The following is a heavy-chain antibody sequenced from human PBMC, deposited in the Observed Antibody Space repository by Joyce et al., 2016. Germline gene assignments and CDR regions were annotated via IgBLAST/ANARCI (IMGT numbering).Heavy chain of an antibody. D-gene: IGHD3-22*01. CDR1: GGSIRTDGTY. CDR3: ARDVTDSSGYRYWYFDF. Sequence: QVQLQESGPGLLKPSQTLSLTCSVSGGSIRTDGTYWTWIRQHPEKGLEWIGYICYSWSTYYNPSLKSRFSMSVDTSKNRFSLKLTSVTAADTAVYYCARDVTDSSGYRYWYFDFWGRGTLVTVSS. CDR2: ICYSWST. J-gene: IGHJ2*01. V-gene: IGHV4-31*03.